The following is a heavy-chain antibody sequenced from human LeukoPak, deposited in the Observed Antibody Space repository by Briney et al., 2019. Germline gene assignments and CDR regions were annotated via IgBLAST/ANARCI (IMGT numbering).Heavy chain of an antibody. V-gene: IGHV1-2*02. CDR2: ISSDRGTT. J-gene: IGHJ4*02. CDR3: ARAMSGDLFDF. CDR1: GYTFTHYY. D-gene: IGHD3-10*01. Sequence: ASVKVSCKASGYTFTHYYLHWVRQAPGQGLEWMGWISSDRGTTDYAQKFQGRATMTRDTSISTVYMELSSLTSDDTAIYYCARAMSGDLFDFWGQGTLVTVSS.